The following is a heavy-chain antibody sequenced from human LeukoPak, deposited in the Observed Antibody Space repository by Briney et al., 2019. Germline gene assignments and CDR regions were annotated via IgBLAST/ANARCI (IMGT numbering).Heavy chain of an antibody. D-gene: IGHD4-23*01. CDR3: AKVGATTVVNPFDY. J-gene: IGHJ4*02. CDR2: ISGSGGST. CDR1: GFTFSSYE. V-gene: IGHV3-23*01. Sequence: GGSLRLSCAASGFTFSSYEMNWVRQAPGKGLEWVSAISGSGGSTYYADSVKGRFTISRDNSKNTLYLQMNSLRAEDTAVYYCAKVGATTVVNPFDYWGQGTLVTVSS.